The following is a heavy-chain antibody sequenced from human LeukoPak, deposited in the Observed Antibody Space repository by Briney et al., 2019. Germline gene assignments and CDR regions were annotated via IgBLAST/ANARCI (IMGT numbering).Heavy chain of an antibody. CDR3: AIRGYSYGYLSY. V-gene: IGHV4-34*01. CDR1: GGSISSYY. J-gene: IGHJ4*02. Sequence: SETLSLTCTVSGGSISSYYWSWIRQPPGKGLEWIGEINHSGSTNYNPSLKSRVTISVDTSKNQFSLKLSSVTAADTAVYYCAIRGYSYGYLSYWGQGTLVTVSS. CDR2: INHSGST. D-gene: IGHD5-18*01.